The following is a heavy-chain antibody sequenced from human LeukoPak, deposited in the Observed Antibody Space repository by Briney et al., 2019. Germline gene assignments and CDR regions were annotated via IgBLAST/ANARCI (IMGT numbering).Heavy chain of an antibody. V-gene: IGHV4-59*11. CDR2: IYYSGST. CDR3: ARRTGYLNYYYYYYMDV. Sequence: PSETLSLTCTVSGGSISSHYWSWIRQPPGKGLEWIGYIYYSGSTNYNPSLKSRVTISVDPSRNQFSLKLSSVTAADSAVYYCARRTGYLNYYYYYYMDVWGNGTTVTVSS. D-gene: IGHD3/OR15-3a*01. CDR1: GGSISSHY. J-gene: IGHJ6*03.